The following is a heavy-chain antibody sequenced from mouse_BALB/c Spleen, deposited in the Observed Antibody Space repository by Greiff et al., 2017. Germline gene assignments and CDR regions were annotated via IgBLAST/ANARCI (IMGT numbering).Heavy chain of an antibody. V-gene: IGHV2-9*02. CDR3: AREGGNYKWFAY. D-gene: IGHD2-1*01. J-gene: IGHJ3*01. CDR2: IWAGGST. Sequence: VKLQESGPGLVAPSQSLSITCTVSGFSLTSYGVHWVRQPPGKGLEWLGVIWAGGSTNYNSALMSRLSISKDNSKSQVFLKMNSLQTDDTAMYYCAREGGNYKWFAYWGQGTLVTVSA. CDR1: GFSLTSYG.